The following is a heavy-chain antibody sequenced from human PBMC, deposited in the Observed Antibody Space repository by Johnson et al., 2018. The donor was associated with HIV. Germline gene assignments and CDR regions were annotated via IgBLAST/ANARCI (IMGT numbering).Heavy chain of an antibody. J-gene: IGHJ3*02. V-gene: IGHV3-30-3*01. Sequence: QVQLVESGGGVVQPGGSLRLSCAASGFAFSNYAMHWVRQAPGKGLEWMAIISYDGSNKYYADSVKGRFTISRDNSKNTLYLQMNSLRAEDTAVYYCAKDRWGGSYLGAFDAFDIWGQGTMVTVSS. CDR2: ISYDGSNK. D-gene: IGHD1-26*01. CDR3: AKDRWGGSYLGAFDAFDI. CDR1: GFAFSNYA.